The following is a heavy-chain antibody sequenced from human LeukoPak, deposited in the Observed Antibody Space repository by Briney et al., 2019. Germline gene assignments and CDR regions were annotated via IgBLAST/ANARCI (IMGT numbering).Heavy chain of an antibody. V-gene: IGHV4-4*07. CDR2: IYISGST. Sequence: SETLSLTCTVSGGSISTYYWSWIRQPAGKGLEWIGRIYISGSTNYNPSLKSRVTMSVDTSKNQFSLKLSSVTAADTAVYYCARGRTTITFGGVFRVVAFDIWGQGTMVTVSS. J-gene: IGHJ3*02. CDR1: GGSISTYY. CDR3: ARGRTTITFGGVFRVVAFDI. D-gene: IGHD3-16*01.